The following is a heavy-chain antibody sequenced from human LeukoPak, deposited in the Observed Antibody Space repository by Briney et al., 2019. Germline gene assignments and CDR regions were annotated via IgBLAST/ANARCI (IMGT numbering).Heavy chain of an antibody. CDR1: GFTFSSYA. D-gene: IGHD3-9*01. V-gene: IGHV3-30*04. CDR3: ARDLKRITIFLPHGY. J-gene: IGHJ4*02. CDR2: ISYDGSNK. Sequence: PGGSLRLSCAASGFTFSSYAMHWVRQAPGKGLEWVAVISYDGSNKYHADSVKGRFTISRDNSKNTLYLQMNSLRAEDTAVYYCARDLKRITIFLPHGYWGQGTLVTVSS.